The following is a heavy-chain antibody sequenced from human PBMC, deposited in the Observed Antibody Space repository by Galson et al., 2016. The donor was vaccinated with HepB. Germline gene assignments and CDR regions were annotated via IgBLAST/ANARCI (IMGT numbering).Heavy chain of an antibody. CDR2: IWYGGSTK. J-gene: IGHJ5*02. Sequence: SLRLSCAASGFTFSNYGIHWVRQTPGQGLEWVAVIWYGGSTKYYADSVKGRFTVSRDNSKTTVYLQMNSLRAEDTAVYYCARGGTFYHYLSAYRPYWFDPWGQGTLVTVSS. V-gene: IGHV3-33*01. D-gene: IGHD3-3*01. CDR1: GFTFSNYG. CDR3: ARGGTFYHYLSAYRPYWFDP.